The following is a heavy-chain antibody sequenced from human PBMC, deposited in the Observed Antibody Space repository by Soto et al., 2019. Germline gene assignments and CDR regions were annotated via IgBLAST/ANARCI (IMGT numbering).Heavy chain of an antibody. CDR3: SGCSGGACHKNYGMDV. CDR1: GFTFSSCT. J-gene: IGHJ6*02. Sequence: EVHLVESGGGLVKPGGSLRLSCAVSGFTFSSCTMNWVRQAPGKGLEWVSSISPSSGHIYYADSVMGRFTISRNNATNSLFRQMNSLRGKNTAVYYCSGCSGGACHKNYGMDVWGQGTTVTVSS. D-gene: IGHD2-15*01. CDR2: ISPSSGHI. V-gene: IGHV3-21*06.